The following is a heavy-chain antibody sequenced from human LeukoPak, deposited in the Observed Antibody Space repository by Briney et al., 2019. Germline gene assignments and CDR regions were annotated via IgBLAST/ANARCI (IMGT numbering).Heavy chain of an antibody. CDR2: INPGDSDV. V-gene: IGHV5-51*01. J-gene: IGHJ4*02. D-gene: IGHD2-8*01. CDR3: ARLNGGFDY. CDR1: GNSFTTYW. Sequence: GESLKISCKDSGNSFTTYWIAWARQMPGKGLEWMGIINPGDSDVRYSPSFQGQVTISADKSITTAFLQWSSLKASDTAMYYCARLNGGFDYWGQGTLVTASS.